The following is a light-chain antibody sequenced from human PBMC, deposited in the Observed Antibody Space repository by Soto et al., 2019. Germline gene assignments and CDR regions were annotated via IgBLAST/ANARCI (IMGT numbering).Light chain of an antibody. CDR2: DAS. CDR1: QTISTF. Sequence: TVLTQSPSTLSLSPGDRATLACRASQTISTFLAWYQHKPGQTPRLLIYDASSRAAGVPSRFRGSGSGPHFSLTLVILEPEDSAIYYCPPRSGWWTFGQGTK. J-gene: IGKJ1*01. V-gene: IGKV3-11*01. CDR3: PPRSGWWT.